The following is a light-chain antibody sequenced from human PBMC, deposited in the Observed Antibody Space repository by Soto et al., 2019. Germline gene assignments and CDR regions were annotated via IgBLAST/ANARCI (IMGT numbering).Light chain of an antibody. CDR1: QSVSSTY. CDR3: QKYGSSPRA. J-gene: IGKJ1*01. V-gene: IGKV3D-20*01. Sequence: EIVLTQSPATPSLSPGERATLSCGASQSVSSTYLAWYQQKPGLAPRLLIHDASSRATGIPDRFSGSGSGIDFTLTISRLEPEDVAVYYCQKYGSSPRAFGQGTKVEIK. CDR2: DAS.